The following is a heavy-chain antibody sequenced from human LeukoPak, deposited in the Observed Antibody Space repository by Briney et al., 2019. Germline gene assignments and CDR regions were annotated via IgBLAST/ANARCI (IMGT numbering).Heavy chain of an antibody. D-gene: IGHD3-3*01. CDR2: ISGSGGST. V-gene: IGHV3-23*01. Sequence: PGGSLRLSCAASGFTFSSYAMSWVRQAPGKGLEWVSAISGSGGSTYYADSVKGRFTISRDNSKNTLYLQMNSLRAEDTAVYYCPKDPSPDYDFWSGYPNPPGYWGQGTLVTVSS. CDR3: PKDPSPDYDFWSGYPNPPGY. CDR1: GFTFSSYA. J-gene: IGHJ4*02.